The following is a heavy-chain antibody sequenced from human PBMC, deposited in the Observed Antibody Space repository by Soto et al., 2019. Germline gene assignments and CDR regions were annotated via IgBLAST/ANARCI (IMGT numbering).Heavy chain of an antibody. J-gene: IGHJ3*02. CDR2: ISGSGGST. Sequence: GGSLRLSCAASGFTFSSYAMSWVRQAPGKGLEWVSAISGSGGSTYYADSVKGRFTISRDNSKNTLYLQMNSLRAEDTAVYYCAKAPRITMIVVVMTTSGDAFDIWGQGQWSPSPQ. D-gene: IGHD3-22*01. CDR3: AKAPRITMIVVVMTTSGDAFDI. V-gene: IGHV3-23*01. CDR1: GFTFSSYA.